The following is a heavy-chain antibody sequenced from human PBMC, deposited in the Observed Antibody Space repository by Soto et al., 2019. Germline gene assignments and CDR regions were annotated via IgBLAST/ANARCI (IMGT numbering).Heavy chain of an antibody. Sequence: TLSLTCSVSSASLSSSTYYWSWIRQPPGRGPEWIGSIYYSGNTYYKPSLKSRVSISIDTSRNQFSLKLTSVTAADTGVYYCASSSPFHYWGPGILVTVSS. J-gene: IGHJ4*02. CDR1: SASLSSSTYY. CDR2: IYYSGNT. V-gene: IGHV4-39*01. CDR3: ASSSPFHY. D-gene: IGHD6-6*01.